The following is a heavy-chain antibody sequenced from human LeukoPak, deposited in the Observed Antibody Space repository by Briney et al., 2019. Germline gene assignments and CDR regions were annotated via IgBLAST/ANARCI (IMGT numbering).Heavy chain of an antibody. Sequence: SSETLSLTCTVSGYSISSGYYWGWIRQPPGKGLEWIGSMYHSGTIYYNPSLKSRVTISVDTSKNHFSLKLSSVTAADTAVYYCARMLRTVWELPYYWGQGTLVTVSS. V-gene: IGHV4-38-2*02. J-gene: IGHJ4*02. CDR2: MYHSGTI. CDR1: GYSISSGYY. CDR3: ARMLRTVWELPYY. D-gene: IGHD1-26*01.